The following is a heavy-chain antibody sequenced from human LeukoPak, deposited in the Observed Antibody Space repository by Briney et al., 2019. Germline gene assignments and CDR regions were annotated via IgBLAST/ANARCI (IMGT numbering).Heavy chain of an antibody. D-gene: IGHD6-19*01. CDR2: IYYSGST. Sequence: SETLSLTCTVSGGSISSSSYYWGWIRQPPGKGPEWIGSIYYSGSTYYNPSLKSRVTISVDTSKNQFSLKLSSVTAADTAVYYCVRHHSGWYYYYYMDVWGKGTTVTVSS. J-gene: IGHJ6*03. CDR1: GGSISSSSYY. V-gene: IGHV4-39*01. CDR3: VRHHSGWYYYYYMDV.